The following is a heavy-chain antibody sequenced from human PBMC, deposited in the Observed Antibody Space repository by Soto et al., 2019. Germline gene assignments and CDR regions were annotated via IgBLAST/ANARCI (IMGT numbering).Heavy chain of an antibody. D-gene: IGHD6-6*01. CDR2: MNPNSGNT. CDR1: GYTLTSYD. CDR3: ARVPREYSSRNWFDP. V-gene: IGHV1-8*01. Sequence: ASVKVSCKASGYTLTSYDINWVRQATGQGLEWMGWMNPNSGNTGYAQKFQGRVTMTRNTSISTAYMELSSLRSEDTAVYYCARVPREYSSRNWFDPWGQGTLVTVSS. J-gene: IGHJ5*02.